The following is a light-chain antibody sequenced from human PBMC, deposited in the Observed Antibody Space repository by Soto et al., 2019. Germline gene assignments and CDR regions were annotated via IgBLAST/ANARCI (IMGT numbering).Light chain of an antibody. Sequence: SVLTQPASVSGSPGQSITISCTGTSSDVGGYNYVSWYQQHPGKAPKLMIYEVSNRPSGVSNRFSGSKSGNTASLTISGLQAEDEADYYCSSYTSSSTLENVFGTGTKVT. CDR1: SSDVGGYNY. CDR2: EVS. J-gene: IGLJ1*01. V-gene: IGLV2-14*01. CDR3: SSYTSSSTLENV.